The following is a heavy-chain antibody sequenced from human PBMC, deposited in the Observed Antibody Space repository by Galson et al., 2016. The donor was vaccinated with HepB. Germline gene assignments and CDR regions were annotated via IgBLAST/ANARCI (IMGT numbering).Heavy chain of an antibody. J-gene: IGHJ4*02. CDR2: IDPSGGTT. CDR3: ARSGCISSTCPLYYFYY. D-gene: IGHD3-3*02. V-gene: IGHV1-46*01. CDR1: GYTFISSY. Sequence: SVKVSCKASGYTFISSYIHWVRQAPGQGLEWMGVIDPSGGTTTYTHKFRGRLSMTSDTSTATVYMEGSSLRQEDKAVYYCARSGCISSTCPLYYFYYWGQGSLVSVSP.